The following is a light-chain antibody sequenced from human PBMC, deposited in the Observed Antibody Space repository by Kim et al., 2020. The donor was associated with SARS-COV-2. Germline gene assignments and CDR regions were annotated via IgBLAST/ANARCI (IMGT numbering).Light chain of an antibody. CDR3: MQALQTPRT. J-gene: IGKJ1*01. CDR2: LGS. V-gene: IGKV2-28*01. Sequence: DIVMTQSPLSLPVTPGEPASISCRSSQSLLHSNGYNYLDWYLQKRGQSPQLLIYLGSNRASGVPDRFSGSGSGTDFTLKISRVEAEDVGVYYCMQALQTPRTFGQGTNVDIK. CDR1: QSLLHSNGYNY.